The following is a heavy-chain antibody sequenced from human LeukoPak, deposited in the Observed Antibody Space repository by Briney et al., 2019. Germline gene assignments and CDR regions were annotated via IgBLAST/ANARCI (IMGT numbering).Heavy chain of an antibody. Sequence: SETLSLTCTISGGSIGNYYWSWIRQTPGKGLEWIGYIYYTGGTDYNPSLKSRVTISEDTSKNQFSLKLSSVTAADTAVYYCAREATGYSASWGDYWGQGTLVTVSS. D-gene: IGHD6-13*01. CDR2: IYYTGGT. CDR1: GGSIGNYY. V-gene: IGHV4-59*01. CDR3: AREATGYSASWGDY. J-gene: IGHJ4*02.